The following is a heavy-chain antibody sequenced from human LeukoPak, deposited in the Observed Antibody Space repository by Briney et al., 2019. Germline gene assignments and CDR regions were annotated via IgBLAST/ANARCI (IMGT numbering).Heavy chain of an antibody. V-gene: IGHV4-34*01. CDR2: INHSGSA. Sequence: SETLSLTCAVYGGSFSGYYWSWIRQPPGKGLEWIGEINHSGSADYNPSLKSRVSISVDTSKNQFSLKLYAVTAADTAVYYCARAWGIVATIAYYFDYWGQGTLVTVSS. CDR3: ARAWGIVATIAYYFDY. CDR1: GGSFSGYY. D-gene: IGHD5-12*01. J-gene: IGHJ4*02.